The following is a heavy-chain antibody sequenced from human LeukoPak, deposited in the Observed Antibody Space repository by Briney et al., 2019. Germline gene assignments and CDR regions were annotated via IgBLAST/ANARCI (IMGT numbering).Heavy chain of an antibody. D-gene: IGHD3-22*01. CDR1: GGSISSSSYY. J-gene: IGHJ4*02. CDR3: ARGGGIRITMIVV. Sequence: SETLSLTCTVSGGSISSSSYYWGWIRQPPGKGLEWVGSLYYSGSTNYNPSLKSRVTISVDTSKNQFSLKLSSVTAADTAVYYCARGGGIRITMIVVWGQGTLVTVSS. V-gene: IGHV4-39*07. CDR2: LYYSGST.